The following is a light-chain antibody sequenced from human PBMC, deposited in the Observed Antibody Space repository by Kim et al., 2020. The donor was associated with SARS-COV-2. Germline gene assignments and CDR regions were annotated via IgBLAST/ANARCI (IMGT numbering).Light chain of an antibody. J-gene: IGLJ2*01. Sequence: QAVVTQEPSLTVSPGGTVTLTCGSSTGAVTSGQFPYWFQQRPGQAPRTLIYDIYYKHSWTPARFSGSLLGGKAALTLSGAQPEDEADYYCFLSYSGVVVFGGGTKVTVL. CDR2: DIY. CDR1: TGAVTSGQF. CDR3: FLSYSGVVV. V-gene: IGLV7-46*01.